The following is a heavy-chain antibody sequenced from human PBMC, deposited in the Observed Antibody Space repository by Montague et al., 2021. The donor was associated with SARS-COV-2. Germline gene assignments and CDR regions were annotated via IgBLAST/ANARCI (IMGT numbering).Heavy chain of an antibody. CDR1: GDSVSGNTAT. CDR3: ARTTTRMLYPENAFDI. V-gene: IGHV6-1*01. Sequence: CAISGDSVSGNTATWNWIRQSPSSGLEWLGRTYYRSKWYRDYAISLKSRITINPDTSKNQFSLQLSSVAPEDTAVFYCARTTTRMLYPENAFDIWGQGTMVTVSS. D-gene: IGHD2-15*01. J-gene: IGHJ3*02. CDR2: TYYRSKWYR.